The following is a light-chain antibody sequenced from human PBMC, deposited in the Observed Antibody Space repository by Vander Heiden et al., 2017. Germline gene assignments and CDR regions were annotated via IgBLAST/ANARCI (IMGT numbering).Light chain of an antibody. Sequence: SYALSPPPSASMTPGQTASITCAGDKLGDKYACWYQQKPGQSPVLVIYQDSKRPSGIPERFSGSNSGNTATLTISGTQAMDEADYYCQAWDSSTEVFGGGTKLTVL. CDR3: QAWDSSTEV. CDR1: KLGDKY. CDR2: QDS. V-gene: IGLV3-1*01. J-gene: IGLJ3*02.